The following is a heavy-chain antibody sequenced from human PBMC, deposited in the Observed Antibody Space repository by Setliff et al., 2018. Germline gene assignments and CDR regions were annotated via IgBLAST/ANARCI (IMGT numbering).Heavy chain of an antibody. CDR2: ISGYNGYT. CDR3: VRDRAALVVGPPTAAFDI. Sequence: ASVNVPCKAFGYTFAKYGTSWVRQAPGQGLEWMGWISGYNGYTVYAQKLQGRVTLTTDTSTGTAYMEVRSLRSDDTAQYYCVRDRAALVVGPPTAAFDIWGQGTMVTVSS. J-gene: IGHJ3*02. CDR1: GYTFAKYG. D-gene: IGHD2-2*01. V-gene: IGHV1-18*01.